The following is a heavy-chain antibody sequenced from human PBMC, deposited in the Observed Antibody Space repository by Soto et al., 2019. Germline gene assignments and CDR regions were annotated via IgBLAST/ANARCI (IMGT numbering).Heavy chain of an antibody. CDR2: IGRGDEK. D-gene: IGHD2-15*01. Sequence: PGGSLRLSSEASGFTFSIYVMNWVRQGPGKGLEWVSTIGRGDEKYYADTVKGRFTISRDTSKNTLCLQMNSLRAEDTALYFCAEEGTTGGQHCYGMDVWGQGTTVTVSS. J-gene: IGHJ6*02. CDR3: AEEGTTGGQHCYGMDV. CDR1: GFTFSIYV. V-gene: IGHV3-23*01.